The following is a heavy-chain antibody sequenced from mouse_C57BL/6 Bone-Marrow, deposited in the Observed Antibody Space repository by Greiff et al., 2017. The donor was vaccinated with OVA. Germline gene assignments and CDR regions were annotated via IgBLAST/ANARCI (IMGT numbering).Heavy chain of an antibody. D-gene: IGHD1-1*01. J-gene: IGHJ1*03. CDR3: AREPNYYGSSCSYWYFDV. CDR1: GFNIKNTY. CDR2: IDPANGNT. V-gene: IGHV14-3*01. Sequence: VQLQQSVAELVRPGASVKLSCTASGFNIKNTYMHWVKQRPEQGLEWIGRIDPANGNTKYAPKFQGKATITADTSSNTAYLQLSSLTSEDTAIYYCAREPNYYGSSCSYWYFDVWGTGTTVTVSS.